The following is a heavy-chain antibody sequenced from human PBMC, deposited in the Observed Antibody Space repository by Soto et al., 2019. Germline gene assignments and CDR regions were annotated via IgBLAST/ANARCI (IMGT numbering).Heavy chain of an antibody. J-gene: IGHJ4*02. CDR3: ARQYPSSSRHFDH. CDR2: ISAGSSNI. V-gene: IGHV3-48*04. CDR1: GFTFASYT. Sequence: EAQLLESGGGIVQPGGSLTLSCAASGFTFASYTMSWVRQAPGKGLQWVSYISAGSSNIYYAPSVKGRFTISRDNAKNSLYLQINSLRAEDTAVYYCARQYPSSSRHFDHWGQGTLVTVSS. D-gene: IGHD6-6*01.